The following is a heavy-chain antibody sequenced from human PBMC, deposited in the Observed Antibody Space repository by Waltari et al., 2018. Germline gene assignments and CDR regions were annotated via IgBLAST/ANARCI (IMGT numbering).Heavy chain of an antibody. CDR3: ARALAAAGKRLAY. D-gene: IGHD6-13*01. CDR1: GFPFTNYA. Sequence: QVHLVQSGAELKKPGTSVKISCKASGFPFTNYAIHWVRQAPGQRLEWMGWFNAGNLLTKNAPKCQGRVTITRDTSATTAYMELSSLTSEDTAVYYCARALAAAGKRLAYWGQGTLVIVSS. J-gene: IGHJ4*02. CDR2: FNAGNLLT. V-gene: IGHV1-3*01.